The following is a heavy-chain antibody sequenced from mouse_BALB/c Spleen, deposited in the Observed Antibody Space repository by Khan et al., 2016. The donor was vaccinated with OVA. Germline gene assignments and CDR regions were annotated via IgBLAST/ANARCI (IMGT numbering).Heavy chain of an antibody. J-gene: IGHJ2*01. V-gene: IGHV5-9-3*01. Sequence: EVQLVESGGGLVKPGGSLKLSCAASGFTFSSYAMSWVRQTPEKRLEWVATISSGGSYTYYPDSVKGRFTISRDNAKNTLYLQMSSLRSEDTAMYYCAREGLRRDWGQGTTLTVSS. CDR3: AREGLRRD. CDR2: ISSGGSYT. CDR1: GFTFSSYA. D-gene: IGHD2-2*01.